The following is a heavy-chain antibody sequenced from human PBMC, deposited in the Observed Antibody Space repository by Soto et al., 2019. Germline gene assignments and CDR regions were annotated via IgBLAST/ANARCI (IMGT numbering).Heavy chain of an antibody. Sequence: QVQLVQSGAEVKKPGSSVKVSCTASGGTFSSYTISWVRQAPGQGLEWMGRIIPILGIANYAQKFQGRVTITADKSTSTAYMELSSLRSEDTAVYYCARAGGYGDYDIWGQGPLVTXSS. CDR1: GGTFSSYT. CDR3: ARAGGYGDYDI. J-gene: IGHJ4*02. D-gene: IGHD4-17*01. V-gene: IGHV1-69*02. CDR2: IIPILGIA.